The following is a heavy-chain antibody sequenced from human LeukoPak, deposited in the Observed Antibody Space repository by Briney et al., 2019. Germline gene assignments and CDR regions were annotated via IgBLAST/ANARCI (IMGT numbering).Heavy chain of an antibody. Sequence: WASVKVSCKASGYIFTNYDINWVRQATGQWLEWMGWMNPNSGNTGFAQKFQGRVTMTRNTSKSTAYMELSSLTSEDTAVYYCARARGYSYGYSDYWGQGTLVTVSS. V-gene: IGHV1-8*01. CDR2: MNPNSGNT. J-gene: IGHJ4*02. CDR3: ARARGYSYGYSDY. D-gene: IGHD5-18*01. CDR1: GYIFTNYD.